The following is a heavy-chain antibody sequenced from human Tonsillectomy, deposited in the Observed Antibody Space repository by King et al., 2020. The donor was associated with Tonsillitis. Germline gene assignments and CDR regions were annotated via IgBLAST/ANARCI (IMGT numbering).Heavy chain of an antibody. CDR1: GFSFSSYA. J-gene: IGHJ4*02. Sequence: VQLVESGGGVVQPGRSLRLSCAASGFSFSSYAMHWVRQTPGKGLEGVTIMSYDGSDIQYTDSVKGRFTISRDNSKNTLYLQMNSLRPEDTAVYYCARDNLGSIDYWGPGTLVTVSS. V-gene: IGHV3-30*04. CDR2: MSYDGSDI. CDR3: ARDNLGSIDY. D-gene: IGHD5/OR15-5a*01.